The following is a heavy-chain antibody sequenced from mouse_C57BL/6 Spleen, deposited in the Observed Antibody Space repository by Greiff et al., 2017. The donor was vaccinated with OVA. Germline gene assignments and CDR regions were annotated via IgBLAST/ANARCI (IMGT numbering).Heavy chain of an antibody. CDR1: GYTFTSYW. CDR3: ARGSSGYDYAMDY. J-gene: IGHJ4*01. V-gene: IGHV1-7*01. Sequence: VQLQQSGAELANPGASVKLSCKASGYTFTSYWLHWVNQRPGQGLEWIGYINPSSGYTKYNQKFKDKATLTADKSSSTAYMQLSSLTYEDSAVYYCARGSSGYDYAMDYWGQGTSVTVSS. CDR2: INPSSGYT. D-gene: IGHD3-2*02.